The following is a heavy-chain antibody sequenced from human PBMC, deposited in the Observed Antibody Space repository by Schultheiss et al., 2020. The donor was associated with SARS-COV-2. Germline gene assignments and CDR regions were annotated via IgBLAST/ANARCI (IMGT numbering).Heavy chain of an antibody. V-gene: IGHV4-61*08. D-gene: IGHD3-22*01. J-gene: IGHJ4*02. Sequence: SETLSLTCTVSGGSISSGGYYWSWIRQPPGKGLEWIGYIYYSGSTNYNPSLKSRVTISVDTSKNQFSLKLSSVTAADTAVYYCARQLYYYDSSGYYHYFDYWGQGTLVTVSS. CDR3: ARQLYYYDSSGYYHYFDY. CDR1: GGSISSGGYY. CDR2: IYYSGST.